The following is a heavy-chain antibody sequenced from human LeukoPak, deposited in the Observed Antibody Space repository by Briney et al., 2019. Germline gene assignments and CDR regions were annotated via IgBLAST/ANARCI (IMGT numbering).Heavy chain of an antibody. D-gene: IGHD3-3*01. J-gene: IGHJ5*02. CDR2: IYYSGST. V-gene: IGHV4-59*01. CDR1: GGSISRYY. CDR3: ARGQRRHDFWSGYFGDGWFDP. Sequence: SETLSLTCTVSGGSISRYYWSWIRQPPGKGLEWIGYIYYSGSTNYNPSLKSRVTISVDTSKNQFSLKLSSVTAADTAVYYCARGQRRHDFWSGYFGDGWFDPWGQGTLVNVSS.